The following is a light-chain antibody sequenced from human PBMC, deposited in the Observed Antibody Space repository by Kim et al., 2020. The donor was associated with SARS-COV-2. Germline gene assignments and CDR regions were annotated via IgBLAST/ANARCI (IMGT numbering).Light chain of an antibody. Sequence: VTISCSGTHSNIGSAAVNWYQQLPGTAPKLVIYSNNLRPSGVPDRFSGSKSGTSASLAISGLQFEDEAEYYCATWDDSLTGPGIFGSGTQLTVL. V-gene: IGLV1-44*01. J-gene: IGLJ2*01. CDR3: ATWDDSLTGPGI. CDR2: SNN. CDR1: HSNIGSAA.